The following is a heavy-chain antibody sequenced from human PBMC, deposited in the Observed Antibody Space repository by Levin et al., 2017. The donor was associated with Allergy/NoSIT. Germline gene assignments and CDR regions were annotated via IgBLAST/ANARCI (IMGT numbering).Heavy chain of an antibody. CDR1: GFKFGNTA. Sequence: LSLTCAASGFKFGNTAMSWVRQAPGKGLQWVSTITFNGGDTYYAASVKGRFFISRDNSKNTLYLQMNSLRVEDTAVYYCGVIANFDYWGQGTLVTVSS. D-gene: IGHD2-21*01. CDR3: GVIANFDY. V-gene: IGHV3-23*01. CDR2: ITFNGGDT. J-gene: IGHJ4*02.